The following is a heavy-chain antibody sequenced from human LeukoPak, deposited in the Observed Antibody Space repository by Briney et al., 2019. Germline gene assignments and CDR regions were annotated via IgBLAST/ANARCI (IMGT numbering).Heavy chain of an antibody. CDR1: GFTFSDYW. CDR2: IKKDGSEK. V-gene: IGHV3-7*01. CDR3: ARTGSSGWSMGYYYYYYMDV. J-gene: IGHJ6*03. Sequence: GGSLRLSCAASGFTFSDYWMNWVRQAPGKGLEWVANIKKDGSEKHYVDSVKGRFTISRDNAKNTLYLQMNSLRAEDTAVYYCARTGSSGWSMGYYYYYYMDVWGKGTTVTVSS. D-gene: IGHD6-19*01.